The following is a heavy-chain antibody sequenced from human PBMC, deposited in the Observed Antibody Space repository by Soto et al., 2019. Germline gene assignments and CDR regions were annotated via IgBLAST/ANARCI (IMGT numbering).Heavy chain of an antibody. CDR2: IYYSGST. V-gene: IGHV4-39*07. CDR1: GGSISSSNYY. CDR3: ARAYGDYVIDY. Sequence: PSETLSLTCTVSGGSISSSNYYWGWIRQPPGKGLEWIGSIYYSGSTYYNPSLKSRVTISVDTSKNQFSLKLSSVTAADTAVYYCARAYGDYVIDYWGQGTLVTVSS. D-gene: IGHD4-17*01. J-gene: IGHJ4*02.